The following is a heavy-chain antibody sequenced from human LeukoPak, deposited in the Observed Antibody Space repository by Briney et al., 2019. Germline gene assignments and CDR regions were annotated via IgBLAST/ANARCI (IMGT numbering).Heavy chain of an antibody. Sequence: ASVKVSXKASGYTFTGYYMHWVRQAPGQGLEWMGRINPNSDGTNYAQKFQGRVTMTRDTSISTAYMELSRLRSDDTAVYYCASLPYYYDSSGYSLDPWGQGTLVTVSS. CDR2: INPNSDGT. V-gene: IGHV1-2*06. CDR1: GYTFTGYY. D-gene: IGHD3-22*01. J-gene: IGHJ5*02. CDR3: ASLPYYYDSSGYSLDP.